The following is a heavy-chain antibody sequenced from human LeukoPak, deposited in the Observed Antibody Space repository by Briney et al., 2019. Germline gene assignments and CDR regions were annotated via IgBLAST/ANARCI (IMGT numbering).Heavy chain of an antibody. J-gene: IGHJ4*02. CDR1: GGSISSSNW. CDR2: IYHSGST. D-gene: IGHD3-22*01. CDR3: AGYYYDSSGYYYAY. Sequence: SGTLSLTCAVSGGSISSSNWWSWVRQPPGKGLEWIGEIYHSGSTNYNPSLKSRVTISVDKSKNQFSLKLSSVTAADTAVYYCAGYYYDSSGYYYAYWGQGTLVTVSS. V-gene: IGHV4-4*02.